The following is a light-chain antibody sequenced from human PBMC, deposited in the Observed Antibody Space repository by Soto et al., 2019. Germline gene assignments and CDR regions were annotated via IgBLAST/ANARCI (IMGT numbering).Light chain of an antibody. V-gene: IGKV3-11*01. CDR2: DTS. CDR3: QQRSNRLLT. J-gene: IGKJ4*01. Sequence: EIVLTQSPATLSLSPGERATLSCRASQSVSSFLAWYQQKPGQAPRLLIYDTSNRDTDIPSRFSGSGSGTDFTLTISSLEPEDFAVYYCQQRSNRLLTFGGGTKVEIK. CDR1: QSVSSF.